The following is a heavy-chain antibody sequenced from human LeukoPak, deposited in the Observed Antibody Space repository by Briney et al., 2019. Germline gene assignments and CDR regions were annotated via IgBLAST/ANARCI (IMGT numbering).Heavy chain of an antibody. CDR3: ARETPGLNWFDP. CDR2: INPSGGST. J-gene: IGHJ5*02. V-gene: IGHV1-46*01. D-gene: IGHD2-15*01. CDR1: GYTFTSYY. Sequence: ASVKVSCKASGYTFTSYYMHWVRQAPGQGLEWMGIINPSGGSTGYAQKFQGRVTMTRDMSTSTVYMELSSLRSEDTAVYYCARETPGLNWFDPWGQGTLVTVSS.